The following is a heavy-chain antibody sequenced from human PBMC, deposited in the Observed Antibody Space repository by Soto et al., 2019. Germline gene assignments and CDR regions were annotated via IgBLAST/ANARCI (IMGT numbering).Heavy chain of an antibody. CDR3: SLATGSGGSCYPAFEI. D-gene: IGHD2-15*01. CDR2: IRSKANNYAT. Sequence: EVQLVESGGGLVQPGGSLKLSCAASGFTFSGSAIHWVRQASGKGLEWVGRIRSKANNYATAYAASVKGRFTISRDDSMNTAYLQMSSLTTEDTAVYYCSLATGSGGSCYPAFEIGGQGIMVTVSS. V-gene: IGHV3-73*01. CDR1: GFTFSGSA. J-gene: IGHJ3*02.